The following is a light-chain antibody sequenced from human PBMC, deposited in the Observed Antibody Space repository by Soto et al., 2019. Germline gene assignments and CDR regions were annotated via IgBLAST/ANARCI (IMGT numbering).Light chain of an antibody. Sequence: QSVLTQPASVSGSPGQSITISCTGTSSDVGGYNYVSWYQQHPGKAPKLMIYEVSNRPSGVSNRFSGSKSGNTASLTISGLQAEDEADYYCSSHTSSSSVAFGGGTKVTVL. CDR3: SSHTSSSSVA. CDR2: EVS. J-gene: IGLJ2*01. CDR1: SSDVGGYNY. V-gene: IGLV2-14*01.